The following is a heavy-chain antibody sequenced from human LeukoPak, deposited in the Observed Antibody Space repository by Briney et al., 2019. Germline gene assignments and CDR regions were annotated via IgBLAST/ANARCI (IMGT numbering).Heavy chain of an antibody. CDR1: GFTFSSYA. Sequence: GGSLRLSCAASGFTFSSYAMSWVRQAPGKGLEWVSAISGSGGSTYYADSVKGRFTISRDNSKNTPYLQMNSLRAEDTAVYYCAKYPRANYDSSGYYFVYWGQGTLVTVSS. J-gene: IGHJ4*02. CDR3: AKYPRANYDSSGYYFVY. D-gene: IGHD3-22*01. V-gene: IGHV3-23*01. CDR2: ISGSGGST.